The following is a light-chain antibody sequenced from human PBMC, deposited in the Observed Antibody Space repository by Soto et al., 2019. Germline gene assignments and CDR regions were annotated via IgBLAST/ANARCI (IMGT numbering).Light chain of an antibody. CDR1: ISDFVLYNY. V-gene: IGLV2-14*01. J-gene: IGLJ1*01. CDR3: SSHTTTSSALQV. CDR2: GVS. Sequence: QSALTQPASVSGSPGQSITISCTGTISDFVLYNYVSWYQQHPGKAPKLLLYGVSNRPSGVSDRFSGSKSGNTASLTISGLQAEDEADYFCSSHTTTSSALQVFGTGTKGTVL.